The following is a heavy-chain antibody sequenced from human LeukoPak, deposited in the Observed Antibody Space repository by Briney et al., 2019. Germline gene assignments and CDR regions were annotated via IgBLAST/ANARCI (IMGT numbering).Heavy chain of an antibody. Sequence: GGSLRLSCVASGFTFSDYIMNWVRQAPGKGLEWVSTVTGSGITTSYAASVKGRFTISRDNSKNTLYLQMNSLRAEDTAVYYYAKSVAIGFDIWGQGTMVTVSS. CDR1: GFTFSDYI. J-gene: IGHJ3*02. CDR3: AKSVAIGFDI. V-gene: IGHV3-23*01. D-gene: IGHD5-12*01. CDR2: VTGSGITT.